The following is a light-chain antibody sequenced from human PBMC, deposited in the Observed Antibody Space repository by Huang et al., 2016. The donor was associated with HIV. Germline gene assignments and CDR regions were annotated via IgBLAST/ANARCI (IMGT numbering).Light chain of an antibody. CDR3: QQYDSLPPWT. Sequence: DIQMTQSPSSLSASVGDRVTIPCQARQDIAQYLNWYQQKPGQAPKLLIYDASKLETGVPSRFSGSASGTDFTFTISSLQPEDIATYYCQQYDSLPPWTFGQGTKVGIK. V-gene: IGKV1-33*01. CDR2: DAS. CDR1: QDIAQY. J-gene: IGKJ1*01.